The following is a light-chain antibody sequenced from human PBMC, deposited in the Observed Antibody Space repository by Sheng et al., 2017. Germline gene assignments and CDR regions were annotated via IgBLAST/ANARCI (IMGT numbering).Light chain of an antibody. CDR3: QSADFSGTYVV. V-gene: IGLV3-25*03. CDR1: ALPKEY. J-gene: IGLJ2*01. Sequence: SYELTQPPSVSVSPGQTARITCSGDALPKEYAYWYQQKPGQAPVMIIAKDTERPSGIPERFSGSSSGTTVTLTIRGVQAEDEADYYCQSADFSGTYVVFGGRTKLTVV. CDR2: KDT.